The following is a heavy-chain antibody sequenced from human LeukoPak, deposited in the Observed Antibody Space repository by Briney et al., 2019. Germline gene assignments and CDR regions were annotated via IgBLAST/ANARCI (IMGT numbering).Heavy chain of an antibody. J-gene: IGHJ3*02. Sequence: PGGSLRLSCAASGFTFSSSWMRWARQAPGKGLEWVATINEDGSEKYYVDSVKGRFTIYRDNAKNSLYLQINSPRAEDTAVYYCARGAHNAFDIWGQGTMVTVSS. CDR3: ARGAHNAFDI. CDR1: GFTFSSSW. V-gene: IGHV3-7*01. CDR2: INEDGSEK.